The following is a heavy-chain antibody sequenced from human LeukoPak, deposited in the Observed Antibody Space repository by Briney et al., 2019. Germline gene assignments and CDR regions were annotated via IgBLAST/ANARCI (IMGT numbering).Heavy chain of an antibody. CDR3: ARDSTRIRGAFDI. D-gene: IGHD2-15*01. Sequence: SETLSLTCTVSGGSISSSSYYWGWIRQPPGKGLEWIGSIYYSGSTYYNPSLKSRVTISVDTSKNQFSLKLSSVTAADTAVYYCARDSTRIRGAFDIWGQGTMVTVSS. V-gene: IGHV4-39*07. CDR1: GGSISSSSYY. J-gene: IGHJ3*02. CDR2: IYYSGST.